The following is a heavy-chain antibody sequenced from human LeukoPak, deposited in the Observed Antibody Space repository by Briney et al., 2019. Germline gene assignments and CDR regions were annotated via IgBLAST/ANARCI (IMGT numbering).Heavy chain of an antibody. D-gene: IGHD3-3*01. CDR3: ARLLATGYDFWSDFDY. CDR1: GYSFTGYW. J-gene: IGHJ4*02. Sequence: GESLKISCKGSGYSFTGYWIGWVRQMPGKGLEWMGIIYPGDSDTRYSPSFQGQVTISDDKSISTAYLQWSSLKASDTAMYYCARLLATGYDFWSDFDYWGQGTLVTVSS. V-gene: IGHV5-51*01. CDR2: IYPGDSDT.